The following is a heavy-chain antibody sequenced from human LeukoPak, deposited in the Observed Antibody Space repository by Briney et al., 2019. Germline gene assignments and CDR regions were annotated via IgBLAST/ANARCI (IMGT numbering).Heavy chain of an antibody. D-gene: IGHD6-13*01. CDR3: AREAAAGHDIDV. Sequence: VGSLRLSCAASVFTLNSYSMNCGRQAPGEGLGWVSSISSSSSYKYYADSVKGRFTISRDNAKNSLYLQMNSLRAEDTGVYYCAREAAAGHDIDVWGKGTTVTVSS. V-gene: IGHV3-21*01. J-gene: IGHJ6*03. CDR1: VFTLNSYS. CDR2: ISSSSSYK.